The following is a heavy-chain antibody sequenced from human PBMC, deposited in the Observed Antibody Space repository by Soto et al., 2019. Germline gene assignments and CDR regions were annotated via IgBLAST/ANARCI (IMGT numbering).Heavy chain of an antibody. Sequence: PGEALRISCKGSVYSFTSYWICWFRQMPVKVLEWMVIIYPGDSNTRYSPSFQGQVTISADKSICTAYLQWSSLKASDTAMYYCARPIQYSRGGKSDPYYYYGMDVWGQGTTVTVSS. D-gene: IGHD1-26*01. CDR1: VYSFTSYW. V-gene: IGHV5-51*01. CDR3: ARPIQYSRGGKSDPYYYYGMDV. CDR2: IYPGDSNT. J-gene: IGHJ6*02.